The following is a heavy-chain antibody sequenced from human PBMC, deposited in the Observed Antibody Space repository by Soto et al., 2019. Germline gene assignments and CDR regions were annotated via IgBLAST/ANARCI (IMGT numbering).Heavy chain of an antibody. D-gene: IGHD2-21*02. V-gene: IGHV3-30*18. CDR2: ISYDGSNK. J-gene: IGHJ4*02. CDR3: AKDKVPVVVTAPFDY. Sequence: ESGGGVVQPGRSLRLSCAASGFTFSSYGMHWVRQAPGKGLEWVAVISYDGSNKYYADSVKGRFTVSRDKSKNTLYQQVNSLRAEDTAVYYCAKDKVPVVVTAPFDYWGQGNLVTVSS. CDR1: GFTFSSYG.